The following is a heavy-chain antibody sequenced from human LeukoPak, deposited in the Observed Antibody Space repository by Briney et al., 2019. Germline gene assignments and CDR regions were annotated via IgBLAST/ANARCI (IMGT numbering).Heavy chain of an antibody. Sequence: SVKVSCKASGYTFTSYHMHWVRQAPGQGLEWMGGIIPIFGTANYAQKFQGRVTITADKSTSTAYMELSSLRSEDTAVYYCARDGGYSYGQQDWGQGTLVTVSS. D-gene: IGHD5-18*01. V-gene: IGHV1-69*06. CDR3: ARDGGYSYGQQD. CDR2: IIPIFGTA. J-gene: IGHJ4*02. CDR1: GYTFTSYH.